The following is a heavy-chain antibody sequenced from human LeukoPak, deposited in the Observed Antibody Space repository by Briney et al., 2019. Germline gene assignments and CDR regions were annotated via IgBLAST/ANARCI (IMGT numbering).Heavy chain of an antibody. J-gene: IGHJ4*02. CDR3: ARDVGEYCSSTNCYASHY. D-gene: IGHD2-2*01. CDR1: GGTFTSYA. Sequence: SVKVSCKASGGTFTSYAFSWVRQAPGQGLEWMGGIIPMFGPANYAQKFQGRVTITADKSTSTAYMGLSSLRSEDTAVYYCARDVGEYCSSTNCYASHYWGQGTLVTVSS. CDR2: IIPMFGPA. V-gene: IGHV1-69*06.